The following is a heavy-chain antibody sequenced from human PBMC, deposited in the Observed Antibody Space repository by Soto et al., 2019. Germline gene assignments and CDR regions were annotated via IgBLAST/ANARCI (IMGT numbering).Heavy chain of an antibody. CDR2: VIPIFGTA. Sequence: ASVKVSCKASGGTFSSYAISWVRQAPGQGLEWMGGVIPIFGTANYAQKFQGRVTITADESTGTAYMELSSLRSEDTAVYYCASGVWSGYYGDYWGQGTLVTVSS. D-gene: IGHD3-3*01. CDR3: ASGVWSGYYGDY. J-gene: IGHJ4*02. CDR1: GGTFSSYA. V-gene: IGHV1-69*13.